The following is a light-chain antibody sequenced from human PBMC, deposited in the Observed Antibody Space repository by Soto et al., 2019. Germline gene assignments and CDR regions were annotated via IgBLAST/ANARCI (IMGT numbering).Light chain of an antibody. CDR1: RSNIGSHP. CDR3: SAWDDSLNGPV. J-gene: IGLJ3*02. V-gene: IGLV1-44*01. Sequence: QPVLTQPPSASGTPGQRVTVSCSGSRSNIGSHPVHWYQQLPGTAPKLLIFNKNLRPSGVPDRFSGSQSGTSASLAISGLQSEDEAHYYCSAWDDSLNGPVFGGGTKLTVL. CDR2: NKN.